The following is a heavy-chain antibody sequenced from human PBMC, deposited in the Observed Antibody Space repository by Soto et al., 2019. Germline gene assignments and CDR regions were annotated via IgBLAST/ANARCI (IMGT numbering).Heavy chain of an antibody. CDR1: GFTFITYA. V-gene: IGHV3-23*01. CDR2: VSGSGGST. Sequence: PGGSLRLSCTASGFTFITYAMSWVRQAPGKGLEWVSAVSGSGGSTYYADSVKGRFTISRDNSKNTLYLQMNSLRADDTAVYYCARVQLTNSGSSLGHFDYWGRGTLVTVSS. J-gene: IGHJ4*02. CDR3: ARVQLTNSGSSLGHFDY. D-gene: IGHD1-26*01.